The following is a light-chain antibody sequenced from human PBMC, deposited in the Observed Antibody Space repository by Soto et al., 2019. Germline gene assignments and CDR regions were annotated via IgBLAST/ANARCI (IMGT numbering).Light chain of an antibody. J-gene: IGKJ4*01. CDR1: QSVSIN. V-gene: IGKV3-15*01. Sequence: EVVMTQSPATLSVSPGERATLSCRASQSVSINLAWYQQKFGQAPRLLIYGASTGATGIPARFSGSGSGTDFTLTISSLQSEDFALYYCQQYNTWPLTFGGGTQLEI. CDR3: QQYNTWPLT. CDR2: GAS.